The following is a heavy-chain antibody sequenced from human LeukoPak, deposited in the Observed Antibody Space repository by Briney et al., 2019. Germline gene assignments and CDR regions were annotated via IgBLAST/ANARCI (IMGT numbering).Heavy chain of an antibody. D-gene: IGHD3-3*01. CDR3: ARDRSPDFWSGDYRDAFDI. CDR2: ISGYNGNT. J-gene: IGHJ3*02. Sequence: GASVKVSCKASGYTFTSYGISWVRQAPGQGLEWMGWISGYNGNTNSAQKLQGRVSMTTDTPTSTAYMELRSLRSDDTAVYYCARDRSPDFWSGDYRDAFDIWGQGTMVTVSS. CDR1: GYTFTSYG. V-gene: IGHV1-18*01.